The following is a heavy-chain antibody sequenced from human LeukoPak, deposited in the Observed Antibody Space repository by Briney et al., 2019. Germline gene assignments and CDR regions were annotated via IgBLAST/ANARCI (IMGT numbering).Heavy chain of an antibody. J-gene: IGHJ3*02. CDR2: ISAYNGNT. CDR3: ARVGVTIFGVVNDAFDI. CDR1: GYTFTSYG. V-gene: IGHV1-18*01. Sequence: ASVKVSCKASGYTFTSYGISWVRQAPGQGLEWMGWISAYNGNTNYAQKLQGRVTITTDTSTSTAYMELRSLRSDDTAVYYCARVGVTIFGVVNDAFDIWGQGTMVTVSS. D-gene: IGHD3-3*01.